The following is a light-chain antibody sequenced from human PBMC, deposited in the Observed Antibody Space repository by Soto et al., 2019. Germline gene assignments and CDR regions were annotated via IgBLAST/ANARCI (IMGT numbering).Light chain of an antibody. CDR3: CSYAGRSTWV. Sequence: QSALTQPASVSGSPGQSITISCTGTSSDLGNHNLVSWYQQYPGKAPTLMIYEASQRPSGISHRFSGSTSGNTASLTISGLQTEDEANYYCCSYAGRSTWVFGGGTKLTVL. CDR2: EAS. J-gene: IGLJ3*02. V-gene: IGLV2-23*01. CDR1: SSDLGNHNL.